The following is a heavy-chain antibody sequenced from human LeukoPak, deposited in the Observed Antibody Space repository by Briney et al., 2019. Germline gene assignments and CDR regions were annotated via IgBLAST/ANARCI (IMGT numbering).Heavy chain of an antibody. V-gene: IGHV1-18*01. CDR2: ISTYNGDT. Sequence: GASVKVSCKASGYTFTSYGISWVRQAPGQGLEWMGWISTYNGDTNYAQKFQGRVTMTRDTSISTAYMELSRLRSDDTAVYYCARNYLRFLEWPAFDYWGQGTLVTVSS. D-gene: IGHD3-3*01. CDR1: GYTFTSYG. J-gene: IGHJ4*02. CDR3: ARNYLRFLEWPAFDY.